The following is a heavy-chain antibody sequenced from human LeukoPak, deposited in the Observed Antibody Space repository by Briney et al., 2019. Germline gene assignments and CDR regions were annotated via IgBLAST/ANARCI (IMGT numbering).Heavy chain of an antibody. CDR2: IKPDGDEK. J-gene: IGHJ4*02. CDR1: GFTFSGYW. V-gene: IGHV3-7*05. CDR3: ARVSYGSSWSDY. Sequence: GGSLRLSCAASGFTFSGYWMSWVRQAPGKGLEWVANIKPDGDEKYYVDSVKGRLTISRDNAKNSLFLQMSSLRAEDTAVYYCARVSYGSSWSDYWGQGTLVTVSS. D-gene: IGHD6-13*01.